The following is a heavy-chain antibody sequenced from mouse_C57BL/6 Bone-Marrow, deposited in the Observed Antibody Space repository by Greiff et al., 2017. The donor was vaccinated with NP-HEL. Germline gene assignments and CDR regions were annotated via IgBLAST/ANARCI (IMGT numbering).Heavy chain of an antibody. J-gene: IGHJ3*01. CDR2: FYPGSGSI. CDR1: GYTFTEYT. V-gene: IGHV1-62-2*01. D-gene: IGHD2-2*01. CDR3: AIHEDLEVTTGFAY. Sequence: QVQLKQSGAELVKPGASVKLSCKASGYTFTEYTINWVKQRSGQGLEWIGRFYPGSGSIKYNEKFKDKATLTADKSSSTVYMELSRLTSEDSAVYLCAIHEDLEVTTGFAYWGQGTLVTVSA.